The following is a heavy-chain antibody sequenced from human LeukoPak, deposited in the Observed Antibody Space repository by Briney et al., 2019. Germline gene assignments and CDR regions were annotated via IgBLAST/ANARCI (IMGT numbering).Heavy chain of an antibody. D-gene: IGHD1-26*01. J-gene: IGHJ4*02. CDR2: ISTDGSDT. CDR1: GFTFSSYY. CDR3: TRESFTGCGSYAY. Sequence: GGSLRLSCAASGFTFSSYYMHWVRHAPGKGLVWVSRISTDGSDTIYADSVKGRFTIYRDNAKNTLYLQMNSLRAEDTAVYYCTRESFTGCGSYAYWGQGTLVTVSS. V-gene: IGHV3-74*01.